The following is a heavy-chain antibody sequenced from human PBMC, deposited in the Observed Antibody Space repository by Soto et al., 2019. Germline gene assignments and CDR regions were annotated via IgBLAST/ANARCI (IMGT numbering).Heavy chain of an antibody. Sequence: GGSLRLSCAASGFTFSSYAMSWVRQAPGKGLEWVSYISAGGGSIKSTDSVKGRFTISRDNAKNSLYLQMSGLRDEDTGVYYCARDPQRGYSGMDVWGQGTTVTVSS. J-gene: IGHJ6*02. CDR3: ARDPQRGYSGMDV. D-gene: IGHD2-2*01. V-gene: IGHV3-48*02. CDR1: GFTFSSYA. CDR2: ISAGGGSI.